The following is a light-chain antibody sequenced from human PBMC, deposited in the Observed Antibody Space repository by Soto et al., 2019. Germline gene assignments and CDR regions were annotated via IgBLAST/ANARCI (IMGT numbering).Light chain of an antibody. V-gene: IGLV2-11*01. CDR1: SSDVGAYNS. CDR3: CSFAGSDTLI. Sequence: QSALTQPRSVSWSPGQSVTISCTGTSSDVGAYNSVSWYQQHPGKAPKVMVYDVSKRPSGVPDRFSGSKSDNTAALTISGLQAEDEADYYCCSFAGSDTLIVGGGTKLTVL. J-gene: IGLJ2*01. CDR2: DVS.